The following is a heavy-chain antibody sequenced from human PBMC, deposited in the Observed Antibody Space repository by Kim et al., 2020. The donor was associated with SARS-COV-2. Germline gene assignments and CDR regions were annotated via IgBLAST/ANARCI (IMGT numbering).Heavy chain of an antibody. CDR3: ARSPPGKRFRMDV. CDR1: GFMFSDYD. Sequence: GGSLRLSCAASGFMFSDYDTTWVRQAPGKGLEWLSAIGTAGNTYYAVSVKGRFTISREDAKNSRYLQMNSLTAGDTAVYYCARSPPGKRFRMDVWGRGTT. V-gene: IGHV3-13*04. CDR2: IGTAGNT. J-gene: IGHJ6*02. D-gene: IGHD3-3*01.